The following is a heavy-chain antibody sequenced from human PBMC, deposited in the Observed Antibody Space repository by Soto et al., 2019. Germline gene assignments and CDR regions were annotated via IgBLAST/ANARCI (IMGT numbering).Heavy chain of an antibody. CDR1: GFTFISYA. CDR3: ARGLRYFDWLLDGYYYGMDV. Sequence: GGSLRLSCVPAGFTFISYAMYCVRQAPDKGLECVAVISYDGSNKYYADSVKGRFTISRDNSKNTLYLQMNSLRAEDMAVYYCARGLRYFDWLLDGYYYGMDVWGQGTTVTVSS. D-gene: IGHD3-9*01. J-gene: IGHJ6*02. CDR2: ISYDGSNK. V-gene: IGHV3-30-3*01.